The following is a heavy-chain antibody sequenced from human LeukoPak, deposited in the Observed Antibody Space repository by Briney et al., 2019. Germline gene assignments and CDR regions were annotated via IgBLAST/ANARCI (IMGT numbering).Heavy chain of an antibody. CDR1: GGSISSSSYY. Sequence: PSETLSLTCTVSGGSISSSSYYWGWIRQPPGKGLEWIGSIYYSGSTYYNPSPKSRVTISVDTSKNQFSLKLSSVTAADTAVYYCARHRYYYYYMDVWGKGTTVTISS. J-gene: IGHJ6*03. CDR2: IYYSGST. V-gene: IGHV4-39*01. CDR3: ARHRYYYYYMDV.